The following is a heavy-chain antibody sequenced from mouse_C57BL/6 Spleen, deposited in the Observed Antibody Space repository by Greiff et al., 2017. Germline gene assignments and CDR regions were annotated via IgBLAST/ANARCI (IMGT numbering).Heavy chain of an antibody. CDR2: ISSGGSYT. CDR3: ARHENYDYDDALYVDD. J-gene: IGHJ2*01. V-gene: IGHV5-6*01. CDR1: GFTFSSYG. Sequence: EVHLVESGGDLVKPGGSLKLSCAASGFTFSSYGMSWVRQTPDKRLEWVATISSGGSYTYYPDSMKGRFTISRDNAKPTLYLQMSSLKSEDTAMYYCARHENYDYDDALYVDDWGQGTTLTVSS. D-gene: IGHD2-4*01.